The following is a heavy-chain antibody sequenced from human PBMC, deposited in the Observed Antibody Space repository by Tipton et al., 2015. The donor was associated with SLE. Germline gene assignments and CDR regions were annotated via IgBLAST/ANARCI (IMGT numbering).Heavy chain of an antibody. D-gene: IGHD6-13*01. J-gene: IGHJ4*02. Sequence: TLSLTCSISGSSITSSSHYWGWIRQPPGKGLEWIGYIYYSGSTNYNPSLKSRVTISVDTSKNQFSLKLSSVTAADTAVYYCARSSVYSSSWPDYWGQGTLVTVSS. CDR2: IYYSGST. V-gene: IGHV4-61*05. CDR1: GSSITSSSHY. CDR3: ARSSVYSSSWPDY.